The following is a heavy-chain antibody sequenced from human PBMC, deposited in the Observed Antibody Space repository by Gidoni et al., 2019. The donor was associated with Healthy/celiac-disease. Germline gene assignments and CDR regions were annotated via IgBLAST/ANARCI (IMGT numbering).Heavy chain of an antibody. V-gene: IGHV1-69*06. CDR3: ASNGGIEAAGPPGNY. Sequence: QVQLVQSGAEVKKPGSSVKVSCKASGGTFSSYPINWVRQAPGQGLEWMGGIIPIFGTANHAQKFQGRVTITADKSTSTAYMELSSLRSEDTAVYYCASNGGIEAAGPPGNYWGQGTLVTVSS. CDR2: IIPIFGTA. D-gene: IGHD6-25*01. J-gene: IGHJ4*02. CDR1: GGTFSSYP.